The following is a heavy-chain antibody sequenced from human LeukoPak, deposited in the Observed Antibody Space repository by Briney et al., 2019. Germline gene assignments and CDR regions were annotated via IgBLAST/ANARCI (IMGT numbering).Heavy chain of an antibody. Sequence: ASVKVSCKASGYTFTGYYMHWVRQAPGQGLEWMGWIDPNSGGTNYAQKFQGRVTMTRDTSISTAYMELSRLRSDDTAVYYCARGMYYYGSGNLYYFDYWGQGTLVTVSS. V-gene: IGHV1-2*02. D-gene: IGHD3-10*01. CDR3: ARGMYYYGSGNLYYFDY. CDR2: IDPNSGGT. CDR1: GYTFTGYY. J-gene: IGHJ4*02.